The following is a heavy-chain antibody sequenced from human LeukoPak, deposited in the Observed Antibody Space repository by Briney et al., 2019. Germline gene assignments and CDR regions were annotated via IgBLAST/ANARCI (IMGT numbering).Heavy chain of an antibody. CDR1: GFTFSHHA. CDR3: ARDSQRWGNFDS. V-gene: IGHV3-30*03. D-gene: IGHD5-24*01. J-gene: IGHJ4*02. CDR2: ISYDGNNK. Sequence: GGSLRLSCAASGFTFSHHAMHWVRRSPGKGLEWAAVISYDGNNKYYVNSVKGRFTISRDNAKNSLYLQMNSLRVEDTAVYYCARDSQRWGNFDSWGQGTLVSVSS.